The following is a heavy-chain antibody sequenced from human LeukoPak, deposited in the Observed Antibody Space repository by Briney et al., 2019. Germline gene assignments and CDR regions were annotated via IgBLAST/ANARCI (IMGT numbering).Heavy chain of an antibody. J-gene: IGHJ3*02. CDR1: GYTFTSYD. D-gene: IGHD6-6*01. Sequence: ASVRVSCKASGYTFTSYDINWVRQATGQGLEWMGWMNPNSGNTGYTQKFQGRVTITRDNSINTAYMELSSLNSEDTAVYYCARRFSSSSYYVAFDIWGQGTLVTVSS. V-gene: IGHV1-8*03. CDR3: ARRFSSSSYYVAFDI. CDR2: MNPNSGNT.